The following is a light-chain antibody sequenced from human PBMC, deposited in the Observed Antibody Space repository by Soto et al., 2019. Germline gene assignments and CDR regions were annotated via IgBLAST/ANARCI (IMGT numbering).Light chain of an antibody. CDR2: GAS. Sequence: EIVMTQSPATLSVSPGERVTLSCRASQSVSTRLAWYQHKPGQSPRLLISGASTGATGIPPRFSASGSGTDFTLTVNSLQSEDIAVYYCQQYHNWPVTFGRGTKVEIK. CDR1: QSVSTR. J-gene: IGKJ4*01. V-gene: IGKV3-15*01. CDR3: QQYHNWPVT.